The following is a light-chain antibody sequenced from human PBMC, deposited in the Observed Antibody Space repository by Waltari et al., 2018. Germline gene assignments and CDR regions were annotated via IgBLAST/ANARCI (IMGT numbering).Light chain of an antibody. V-gene: IGKV3-20*01. CDR3: QHYVRLPVT. CDR2: GAS. CDR1: QSVGRS. J-gene: IGKJ1*01. Sequence: DIVSTHPPGTMSPSPGERATLSCRASQSVGRSLAWDQQKPGQAPRLLIYGASSRATGVPDRFSGSGSGTDFSLTISRLEPEDFAVYYCQHYVRLPVTFGQGTKVEIK.